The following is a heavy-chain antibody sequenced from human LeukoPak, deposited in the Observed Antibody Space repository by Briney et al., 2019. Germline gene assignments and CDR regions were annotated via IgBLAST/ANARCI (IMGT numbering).Heavy chain of an antibody. Sequence: GESLKISCQGSGSSFTSYWIGWVRQLPGKGLEWMGIIYPGDSDTRYSPSFQGQVTISADKSISTAYLQWSSLKASDTAMYYCARTQSRGIDYIDYWGQGTLVTVSS. CDR1: GSSFTSYW. V-gene: IGHV5-51*01. CDR3: ARTQSRGIDYIDY. J-gene: IGHJ4*02. D-gene: IGHD3-16*01. CDR2: IYPGDSDT.